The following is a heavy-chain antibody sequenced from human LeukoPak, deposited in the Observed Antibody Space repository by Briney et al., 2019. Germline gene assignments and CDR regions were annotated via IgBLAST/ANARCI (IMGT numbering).Heavy chain of an antibody. V-gene: IGHV1-69*01. D-gene: IGHD3-3*02. CDR3: ASASPHIWSGYYTQFDY. CDR2: IIPIFGTA. J-gene: IGHJ4*02. CDR1: GGTFSSYA. Sequence: SVKVSCKASGGTFSSYAISWVRQAPGQGLEWMGGIIPIFGTANYAQKFQGRVTITADESTSTAYMELSSLRSEDTAVYYCASASPHIWSGYYTQFDYWGQGTLATVSS.